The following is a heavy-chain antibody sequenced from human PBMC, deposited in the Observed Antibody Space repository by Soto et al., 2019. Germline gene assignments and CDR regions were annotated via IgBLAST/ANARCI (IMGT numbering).Heavy chain of an antibody. J-gene: IGHJ5*02. D-gene: IGHD6-13*01. Sequence: QVQLVQSGAEVKKPGSSVKVSCKASGGTFSSYAISWVRQAPGQGLEWMGGIIPIFGTANYAQKFQGRVTISADESTSTANMELSRLRYGDTAVYYCARDPFWFSSSPEFDPWGQETLVTVSS. CDR2: IIPIFGTA. CDR3: ARDPFWFSSSPEFDP. CDR1: GGTFSSYA. V-gene: IGHV1-69*01.